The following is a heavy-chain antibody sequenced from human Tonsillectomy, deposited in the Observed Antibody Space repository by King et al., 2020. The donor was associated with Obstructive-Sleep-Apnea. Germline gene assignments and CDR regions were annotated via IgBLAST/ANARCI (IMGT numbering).Heavy chain of an antibody. D-gene: IGHD3-9*01. V-gene: IGHV3-23*04. CDR3: AKCIYDISAENAMDV. Sequence: VQLVESGGGLVQPGGSLRLSCAASGFTFTNYGMSWVRQAPGKGLEWVSAISGSAGSTYSADSVKGRFTISRDNSKNTLYLQMNSLRAEDTAVYYCAKCIYDISAENAMDVWGQGTTVTVFS. J-gene: IGHJ6*02. CDR2: ISGSAGST. CDR1: GFTFTNYG.